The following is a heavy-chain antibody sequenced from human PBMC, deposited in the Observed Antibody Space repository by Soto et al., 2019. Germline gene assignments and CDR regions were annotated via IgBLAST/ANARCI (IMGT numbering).Heavy chain of an antibody. CDR2: IWYDGSNK. V-gene: IGHV3-33*01. CDR3: ARGPRMRGFDY. Sequence: HPGGSLRLSCAASGFTFSSYGMHWVRQAPGKGLEWVAVIWYDGSNKYYADSVKGRFTISRDNSKNTLYLQMNSLRAEDTAVYYCARGPRMRGFDYWGQGTLVTVSS. J-gene: IGHJ4*02. CDR1: GFTFSSYG.